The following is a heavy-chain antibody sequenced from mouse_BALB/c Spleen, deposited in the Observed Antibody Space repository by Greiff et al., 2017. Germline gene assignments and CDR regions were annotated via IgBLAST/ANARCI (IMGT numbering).Heavy chain of an antibody. CDR1: GFTFSSYG. CDR3: ARQRAEGNYGFAY. V-gene: IGHV5-6*01. J-gene: IGHJ3*01. D-gene: IGHD2-1*01. CDR2: ISSGGSYT. Sequence: EVQLQESGGDLVKPGGSLKLSCAASGFTFSSYGMSWVRQTPDKRLEWVATISSGGSYTYYPDSVKGRFTISRDNAKNTLYLQMSSLKSEDTAMYYCARQRAEGNYGFAYWGQGTLVTVSA.